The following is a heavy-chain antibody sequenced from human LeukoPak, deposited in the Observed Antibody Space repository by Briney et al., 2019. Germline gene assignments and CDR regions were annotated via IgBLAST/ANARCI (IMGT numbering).Heavy chain of an antibody. V-gene: IGHV3-74*01. CDR3: VRDGDDFNFDY. CDR1: GFTFSSHW. CDR2: VKGDGTFT. Sequence: GGSLRLSCAASGFTFSSHWMHWVRHAPGKGLVWVSRVKGDGTFTNYADSVYGRFTISRDNAKNTLYLHMHSLRAEDTAVYYCVRDGDDFNFDYWGQGNLVTVSS. D-gene: IGHD5-24*01. J-gene: IGHJ4*02.